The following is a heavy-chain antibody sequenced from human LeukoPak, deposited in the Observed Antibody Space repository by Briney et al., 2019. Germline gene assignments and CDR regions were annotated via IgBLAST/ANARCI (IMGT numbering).Heavy chain of an antibody. CDR1: GFILSREW. D-gene: IGHD3-10*01. CDR3: TRSGAGGAFDI. V-gene: IGHV3-74*01. J-gene: IGHJ3*02. CDR2: LYSDGGRT. Sequence: GGSLRLSCAASGFILSREWMHWVRQAPGKGLVWVSRLYSDGGRTNYADSVDGRFTISSDNAKNTLYLDLSSLRAEDMAVYYCTRSGAGGAFDIWGQGTMVGVSS.